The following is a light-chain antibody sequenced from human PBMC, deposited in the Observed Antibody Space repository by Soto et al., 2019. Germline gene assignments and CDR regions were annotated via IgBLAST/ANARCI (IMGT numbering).Light chain of an antibody. CDR1: QSLLHSNGYNL. CDR3: MQALQTPWT. J-gene: IGKJ1*01. CDR2: LGS. V-gene: IGKV2-28*01. Sequence: DSVMTQSPLSLPVTPGEPASISCRSSQSLLHSNGYNLLDWYLQKPGQSPQLLIYLGSSRSSGVPDRFSGSGSGTDFTLKIDRVEAEDVGVYYCMQALQTPWTFGQGTKVDIK.